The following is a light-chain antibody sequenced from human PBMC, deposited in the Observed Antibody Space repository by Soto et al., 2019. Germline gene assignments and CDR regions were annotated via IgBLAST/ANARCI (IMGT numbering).Light chain of an antibody. CDR2: GNS. V-gene: IGLV1-40*01. CDR3: QSYDSSLFYV. CDR1: SSNIGAGYD. J-gene: IGLJ1*01. Sequence: QPVLTQPPSVSGAPGQRVTISCTGSSSNIGAGYDVHWYQQLPGTAPKLLIYGNSNRPSGVPDRFSGSKSGTSASLAITGLQAEDEADYHCQSYDSSLFYVFGTGTKVTVL.